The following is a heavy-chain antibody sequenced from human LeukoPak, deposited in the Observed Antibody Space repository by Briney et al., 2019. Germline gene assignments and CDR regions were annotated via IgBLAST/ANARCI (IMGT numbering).Heavy chain of an antibody. Sequence: ASVKVSCKASGYTFTGYYMHWVRQAPGQGLEWMGLINPNSGGTNYAQKFQGRVTMTRDTSISTAYMELSRLRSDDTAVYYCAKDERNWNYNLASQTYDWGRGTLVTVSS. D-gene: IGHD1-7*01. V-gene: IGHV1-2*02. CDR3: AKDERNWNYNLASQTYD. J-gene: IGHJ4*02. CDR1: GYTFTGYY. CDR2: INPNSGGT.